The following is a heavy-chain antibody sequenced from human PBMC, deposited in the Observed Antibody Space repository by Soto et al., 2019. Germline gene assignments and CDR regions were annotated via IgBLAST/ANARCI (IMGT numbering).Heavy chain of an antibody. J-gene: IGHJ6*02. D-gene: IGHD2-8*01. Sequence: ASVKVSCKASGFTFSNYCLNWVRQAPGQGLEWMGWVSANNGHTNYAQNLQGRVSMTTDTSTSTAYMELRGLTFDDTAVYYCARDIESVTAKHFFYYYAMDVWGQGTTVTVSS. CDR1: GFTFSNYC. CDR2: VSANNGHT. CDR3: ARDIESVTAKHFFYYYAMDV. V-gene: IGHV1-18*01.